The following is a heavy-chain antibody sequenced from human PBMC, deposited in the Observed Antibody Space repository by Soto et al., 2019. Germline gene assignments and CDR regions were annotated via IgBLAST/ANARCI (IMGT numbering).Heavy chain of an antibody. V-gene: IGHV3-11*01. D-gene: IGHD3-10*01. CDR2: ISSSGSTI. CDR3: ARVRYYSSGSAINWFDP. J-gene: IGHJ5*02. CDR1: GFTFSDYY. Sequence: QVQLVESGGGLVKPGGSLRLSCAASGFTFSDYYMSWIRQAPGKGLEWVSYISSSGSTIYYADSVKGRFTISRDNAKNSLDLQMNSLSAEDTAVYYCARVRYYSSGSAINWFDPWGQGSLVTVSS.